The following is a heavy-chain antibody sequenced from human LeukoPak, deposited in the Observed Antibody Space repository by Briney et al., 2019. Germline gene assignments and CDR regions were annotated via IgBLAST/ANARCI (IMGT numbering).Heavy chain of an antibody. CDR1: GFTFSSYW. V-gene: IGHV3-74*01. CDR3: AREQRGDYSRKWFDV. D-gene: IGHD4-17*01. J-gene: IGHJ5*02. CDR2: INSDGSST. Sequence: PGGSLRLSCAASGFTFSSYWMHWVRQAPGKGLVWVSRINSDGSSTSYADSVKGRFTISRDNAKNTLYLQMNSLRAEDTAVYYCAREQRGDYSRKWFDVWGQRSLVTVSS.